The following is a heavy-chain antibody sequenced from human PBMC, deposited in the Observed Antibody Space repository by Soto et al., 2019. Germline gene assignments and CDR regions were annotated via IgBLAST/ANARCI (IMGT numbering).Heavy chain of an antibody. CDR1: GYTFTGYY. V-gene: IGHV1-2*02. D-gene: IGHD2-8*01. CDR3: ARWGGFCPDAVCAAPFDP. Sequence: EASVKVSCKASGYTFTGYYMHWVRQAPGQGLEWMGWINPNSGGTNYAQKFQGRVTMTRDTSISTAYMELSRLRSDDTAVYFCARWGGFCPDAVCAAPFDPWGQGTLVTVSS. J-gene: IGHJ5*02. CDR2: INPNSGGT.